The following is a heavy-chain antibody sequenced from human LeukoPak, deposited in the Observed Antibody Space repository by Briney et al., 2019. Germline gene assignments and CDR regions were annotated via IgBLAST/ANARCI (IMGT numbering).Heavy chain of an antibody. CDR1: GGSFSGYY. CDR3: ARGRAGAIRGYYFDY. J-gene: IGHJ4*02. D-gene: IGHD3-10*01. V-gene: IGHV4-34*01. CDR2: INHSGST. Sequence: SETLSLTCAVYGGSFSGYYWSWIRQPPGKGLEWIGEINHSGSTNYNPSLKSRVTISVDTSKNQFSLKLSSATAADTAVYYCARGRAGAIRGYYFDYWGQGTLVTVSS.